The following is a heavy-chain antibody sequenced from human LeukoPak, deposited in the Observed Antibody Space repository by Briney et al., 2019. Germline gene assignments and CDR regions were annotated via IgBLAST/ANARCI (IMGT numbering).Heavy chain of an antibody. Sequence: GGSLRPSCAASGFTFSSYAMSWVRQAPGKGLEWVSAISGSGGSTYYADSVKGRFTISRDNSKNTLYLQMNSLRAEDTAVYYCAKDFGSIVGATSSFDYWGQGTLVTVSS. V-gene: IGHV3-23*01. CDR2: ISGSGGST. CDR3: AKDFGSIVGATSSFDY. CDR1: GFTFSSYA. J-gene: IGHJ4*02. D-gene: IGHD1-26*01.